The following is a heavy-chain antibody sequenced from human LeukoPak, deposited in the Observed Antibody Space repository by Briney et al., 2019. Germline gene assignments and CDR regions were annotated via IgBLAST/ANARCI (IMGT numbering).Heavy chain of an antibody. Sequence: PSETLSLTCTVSGGSISSSSYYWGWIRQPPGKGLEWIGSIYYSGSTYYNPSLKSRVTISVDTSKNQFSLKLSSVTAADTAVYYCARNHKPSITIFGVVTRNHWFDPWGQGTLVTVSS. CDR2: IYYSGST. CDR3: ARNHKPSITIFGVVTRNHWFDP. D-gene: IGHD3-3*01. V-gene: IGHV4-39*07. J-gene: IGHJ5*02. CDR1: GGSISSSSYY.